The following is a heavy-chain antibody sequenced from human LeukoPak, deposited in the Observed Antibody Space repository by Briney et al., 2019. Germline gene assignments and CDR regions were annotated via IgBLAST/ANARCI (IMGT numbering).Heavy chain of an antibody. CDR2: IHIDTDTT. D-gene: IGHD7-27*01. J-gene: IGHJ4*02. CDR1: GFPFSSYS. V-gene: IGHV3-48*01. CDR3: ARDHDWGFDY. Sequence: GSPRLSCAASGFPFSSYSINWVRRAPGKGLEWVSYIHIDTDTTWYADSVKGRFTISRDNAKNSLYLQMNSLRVEDTALYYCARDHDWGFDYWGQGTLVTVSS.